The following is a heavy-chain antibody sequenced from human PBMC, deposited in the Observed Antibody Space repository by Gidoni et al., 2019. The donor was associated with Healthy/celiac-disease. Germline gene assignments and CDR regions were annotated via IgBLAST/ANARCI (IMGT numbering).Heavy chain of an antibody. Sequence: STNYNPSLKSRVTISVDTSKNQFSLKLSSVTAADTAVYYCARDGSSSWLWYFDLWGRGTLVTVSS. D-gene: IGHD6-13*01. CDR2: ST. CDR3: ARDGSSSWLWYFDL. V-gene: IGHV4-59*01. J-gene: IGHJ2*01.